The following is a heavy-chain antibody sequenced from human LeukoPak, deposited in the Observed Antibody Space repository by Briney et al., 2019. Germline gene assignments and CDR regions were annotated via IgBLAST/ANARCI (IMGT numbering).Heavy chain of an antibody. Sequence: QTGGSLRLSCAASGFTFSSYAMSWVRQAPGKGLEWVSAISGSGGSTYYADSVKGRFTISRDNSKNTLYLQMNSLRAEDTAVYYCAKDRMLGYYYDSSGYPALDYWGQGTLVTVSS. CDR1: GFTFSSYA. D-gene: IGHD3-22*01. V-gene: IGHV3-23*01. CDR3: AKDRMLGYYYDSSGYPALDY. J-gene: IGHJ4*02. CDR2: ISGSGGST.